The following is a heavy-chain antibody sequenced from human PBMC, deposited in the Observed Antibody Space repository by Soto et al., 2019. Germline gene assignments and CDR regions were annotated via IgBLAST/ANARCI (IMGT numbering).Heavy chain of an antibody. V-gene: IGHV4-31*03. CDR2: IYYSGST. Sequence: SETLSLTCTVSGGSISSGGYYWSWIRQHPGKGLEWIGYIYYSGSTYYNPSLKSRVTISVDTSKNQFSLKLSSVTAADTAVYYCAGDAYYYGSGSYYNYFDYWGQGTLVTVSS. CDR1: GGSISSGGYY. CDR3: AGDAYYYGSGSYYNYFDY. J-gene: IGHJ4*02. D-gene: IGHD3-10*01.